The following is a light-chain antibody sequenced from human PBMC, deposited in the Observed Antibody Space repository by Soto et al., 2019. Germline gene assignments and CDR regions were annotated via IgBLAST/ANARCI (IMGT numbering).Light chain of an antibody. Sequence: DIQLTQAPSTLSASVGDRVTITCRASQSLSTWLAWYQQKPGKAPNLLIYDASSLQSGFPSRFSGSGSGTEFTLTISNLQPDDFATYYCQQYNSYSRYTFGHGTKLEIK. CDR2: DAS. CDR3: QQYNSYSRYT. CDR1: QSLSTW. J-gene: IGKJ2*01. V-gene: IGKV1-5*01.